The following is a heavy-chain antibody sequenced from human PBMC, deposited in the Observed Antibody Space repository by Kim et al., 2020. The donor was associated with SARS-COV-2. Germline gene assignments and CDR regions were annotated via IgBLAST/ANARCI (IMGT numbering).Heavy chain of an antibody. V-gene: IGHV3-30*18. J-gene: IGHJ5*02. CDR1: GFTFSSYG. CDR3: AKGPVGYRLGELAPDP. CDR2: ISYDGSNK. D-gene: IGHD3-16*01. Sequence: GGSLRLSCAASGFTFSSYGMHWVRQAPGKGLEWVAVISYDGSNKYYADSVKGRFTISRDNSKNTLYLQMNSLRAEDTAVYYCAKGPVGYRLGELAPDPWG.